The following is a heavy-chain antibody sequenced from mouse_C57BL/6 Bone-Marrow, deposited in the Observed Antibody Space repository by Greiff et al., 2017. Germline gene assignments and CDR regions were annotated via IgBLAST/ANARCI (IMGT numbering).Heavy chain of an antibody. J-gene: IGHJ3*01. CDR1: GYAFSSSW. Sequence: VQLQQSGPELVKPGASVKISCKASGYAFSSSWMNWVKQRPGKGLEWIGRIYPGDGDTNYNGKFKGKATLTADKSSSTAYMQLSSLTSEDAAVYFCALRFAYWGQGTLVTVSA. CDR2: IYPGDGDT. V-gene: IGHV1-82*01. CDR3: ALRFAY.